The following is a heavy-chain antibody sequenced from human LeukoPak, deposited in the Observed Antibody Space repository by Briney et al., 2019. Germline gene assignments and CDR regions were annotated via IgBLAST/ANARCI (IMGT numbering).Heavy chain of an antibody. V-gene: IGHV3-11*01. J-gene: IGHJ6*02. CDR3: ARDLGYSNYYYGMDV. Sequence: GGSLRLSCAASGFTFGDYYMSWIRQAPGKGLEWLSYISSRGTTIYYGDSVKGRFTISRDNSMNLLYLQMNGLRAEDTAVYYCARDLGYSNYYYGMDVWGQGTTVTVSS. CDR2: ISSRGTTI. CDR1: GFTFGDYY. D-gene: IGHD4-11*01.